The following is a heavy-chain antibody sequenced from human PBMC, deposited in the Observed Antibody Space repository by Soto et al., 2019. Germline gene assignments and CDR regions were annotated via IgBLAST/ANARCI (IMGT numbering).Heavy chain of an antibody. J-gene: IGHJ4*02. CDR3: ARGGGEVITFGGVIVIPYDY. Sequence: GGSLRLFCAASGFTFSSYAMSWVRQAPGKGLEWVSAISGSGGSTYYADSVKGRFTISRDNSKNTLYLQMNSLRAEDTAVYYCARGGGEVITFGGVIVIPYDYWGQGTLVTVSS. V-gene: IGHV3-23*01. CDR1: GFTFSSYA. CDR2: ISGSGGST. D-gene: IGHD3-16*02.